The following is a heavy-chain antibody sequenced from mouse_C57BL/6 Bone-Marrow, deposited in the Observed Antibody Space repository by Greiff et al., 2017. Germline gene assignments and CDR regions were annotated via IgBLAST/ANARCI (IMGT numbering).Heavy chain of an antibody. CDR3: TRDWWYFDV. J-gene: IGHJ1*03. V-gene: IGHV1-15*01. Sequence: QVQLKQSGAELVRPGASVTLSCKASGYTFTDYEMHWVKQTPVHGLEWIGAIDPETGGTAYNQKFKGKAILTADKSSSTAYMELRSLTSEDAAVYYCTRDWWYFDVWGTGTTVTVSS. CDR2: IDPETGGT. D-gene: IGHD4-1*01. CDR1: GYTFTDYE.